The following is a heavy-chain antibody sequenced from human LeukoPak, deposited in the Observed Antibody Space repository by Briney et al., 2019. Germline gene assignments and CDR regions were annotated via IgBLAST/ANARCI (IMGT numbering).Heavy chain of an antibody. Sequence: GGSLRLSCAASGFTFSSYSMNWVRQAPGKGLEWVSSISSSSSYIYYADSVKGGFTISRDNAKNSLYLQMNSLRAEDTAVYYCARGQPWLARGGDDYWGQGTLVTVSS. D-gene: IGHD6-19*01. J-gene: IGHJ4*02. CDR1: GFTFSSYS. CDR2: ISSSSSYI. CDR3: ARGQPWLARGGDDY. V-gene: IGHV3-21*01.